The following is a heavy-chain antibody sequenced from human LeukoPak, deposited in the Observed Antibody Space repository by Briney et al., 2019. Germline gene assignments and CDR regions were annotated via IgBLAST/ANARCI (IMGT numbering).Heavy chain of an antibody. J-gene: IGHJ4*02. V-gene: IGHV3-7*05. CDR3: ARDLDGPENY. Sequence: GGSLRLSCVVSGFTFSRYWMNWVRQAPGKGLDWVANIHEDGSEKYYVDSVKGRFTISRDNAKNSLYLQMNSLRAEDTAVYYCARDLDGPENYWGQGTLVTVSS. CDR1: GFTFSRYW. CDR2: IHEDGSEK. D-gene: IGHD3-3*01.